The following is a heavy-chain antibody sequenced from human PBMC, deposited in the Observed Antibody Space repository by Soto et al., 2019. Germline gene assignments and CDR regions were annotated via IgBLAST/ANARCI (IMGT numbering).Heavy chain of an antibody. CDR2: ISYDGSNK. J-gene: IGHJ4*02. V-gene: IGHV3-30-3*01. CDR3: ARDLGAAHRGGFDY. CDR1: GFTFSSYA. Sequence: PGGSLRLSCAASGFTFSSYAMHWVRQAPGKGLEWVAVISYDGSNKYYADSVKGRFTISRDNSKNTLYLQMNSLRAEDTAVYYCARDLGAAHRGGFDYWGQGTLVTVSS. D-gene: IGHD6-13*01.